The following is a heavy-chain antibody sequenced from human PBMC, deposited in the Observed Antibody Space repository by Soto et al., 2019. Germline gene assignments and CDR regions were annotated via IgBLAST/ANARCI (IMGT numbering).Heavy chain of an antibody. Sequence: ASVKVSCKAYGYTFTSYGIIWVRQAPGQGLEWMGWISAYNGNTNYAQKFQGRVTMTTDTSTSTAYMELRSLSSDDTAVYYCARGSEAWLGGVYDFWGQGALVTVSS. CDR3: ARGSEAWLGGVYDF. V-gene: IGHV1-18*01. CDR1: GYTFTSYG. J-gene: IGHJ4*02. CDR2: ISAYNGNT. D-gene: IGHD3-10*01.